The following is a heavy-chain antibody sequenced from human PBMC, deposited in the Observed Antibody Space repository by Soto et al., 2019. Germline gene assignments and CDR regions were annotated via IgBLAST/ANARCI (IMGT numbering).Heavy chain of an antibody. Sequence: PGGSLRLSCAASGFTFSSYGMHWVRQAPGKGLEWVAVISYDGSNKYYADSVKGRFTTSRDNSKNTLYLQMNSLRAEDTAVYYCAKDLTADSGWWFDAFDIWGQGTMVTVSS. J-gene: IGHJ3*02. V-gene: IGHV3-30*18. CDR3: AKDLTADSGWWFDAFDI. D-gene: IGHD6-19*01. CDR2: ISYDGSNK. CDR1: GFTFSSYG.